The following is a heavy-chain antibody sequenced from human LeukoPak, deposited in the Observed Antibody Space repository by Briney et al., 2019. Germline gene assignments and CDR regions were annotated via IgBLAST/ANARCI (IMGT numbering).Heavy chain of an antibody. V-gene: IGHV4-59*08. CDR1: GDYITSNH. CDR2: IHYSGRT. CDR3: ARHQEGTGAFDF. D-gene: IGHD3-10*01. J-gene: IGHJ4*02. Sequence: PSETLSLACTVSGDYITSNHWSWFRQPPGKGLEWIGYIHYSGRTNYIPSLKGRVTISVDTSKNQFSLKLSSVTAEDTAVYYCARHQEGTGAFDFWGQGTLVTVSS.